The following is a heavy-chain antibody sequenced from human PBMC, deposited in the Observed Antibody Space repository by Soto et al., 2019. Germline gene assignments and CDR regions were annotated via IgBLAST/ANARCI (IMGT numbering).Heavy chain of an antibody. Sequence: QVQLVQSGAEVKKPGASVKVSCKASGYTFTSYGISWVRQAPGQGLEWMGWISAYNGNTNYAQKLQGRVTMTTDTSTSTAYMELRSLRSDDTAVYYCARDLRWIVGVVSVYYYYGMDVWGQGTTVTVSS. J-gene: IGHJ6*02. CDR1: GYTFTSYG. CDR3: ARDLRWIVGVVSVYYYYGMDV. CDR2: ISAYNGNT. D-gene: IGHD3-3*01. V-gene: IGHV1-18*01.